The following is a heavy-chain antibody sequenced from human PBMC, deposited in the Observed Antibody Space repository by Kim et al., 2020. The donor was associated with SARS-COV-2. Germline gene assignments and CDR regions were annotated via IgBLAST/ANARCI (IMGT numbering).Heavy chain of an antibody. V-gene: IGHV3-30*01. J-gene: IGHJ4*02. CDR3: ASWGSGYYFDY. D-gene: IGHD3-22*01. Sequence: YSAEPVKGRFTISRDNSKNTLYLQMNSLRAEDTAVYYCASWGSGYYFDYWGQGTLVTVSS.